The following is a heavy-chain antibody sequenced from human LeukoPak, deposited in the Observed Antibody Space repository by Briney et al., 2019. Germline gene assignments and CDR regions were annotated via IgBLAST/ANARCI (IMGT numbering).Heavy chain of an antibody. D-gene: IGHD3-10*01. CDR2: ISYDGSNK. Sequence: GGSLRLSCAASGFTFSSYGMHWVRQAPGKGLEWVALISYDGSNKYYVDSVKGRFTISRDNAKKSLYLQMNSLRVEDTAVYYCAGDRAHYGSGSGTRKFDPWGQGTLVTVSS. J-gene: IGHJ5*02. CDR1: GFTFSSYG. CDR3: AGDRAHYGSGSGTRKFDP. V-gene: IGHV3-30*03.